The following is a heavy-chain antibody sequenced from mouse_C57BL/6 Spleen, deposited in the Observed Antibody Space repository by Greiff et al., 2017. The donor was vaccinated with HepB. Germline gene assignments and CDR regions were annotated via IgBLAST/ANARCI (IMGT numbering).Heavy chain of an antibody. CDR1: GYTFTSYG. V-gene: IGHV1-81*01. Sequence: QVQLQQSGAELARPGASVKLSCKASGYTFTSYGISWVKQRTGQGLEWIGEIYPRSGNTYYNEKFKGKATLTADKSSSTAYMELRSLTSEDSAVYFCARGHYDYDGDYAYWGQGTLVTVSA. D-gene: IGHD2-4*01. CDR2: IYPRSGNT. CDR3: ARGHYDYDGDYAY. J-gene: IGHJ3*01.